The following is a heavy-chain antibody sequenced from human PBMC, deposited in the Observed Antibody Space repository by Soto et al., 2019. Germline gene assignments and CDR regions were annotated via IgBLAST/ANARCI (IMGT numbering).Heavy chain of an antibody. V-gene: IGHV1-69*14. CDR2: IIPLFGTT. CDR3: ARDLGSGYDPGDY. CDR1: GDTFSGYS. J-gene: IGHJ4*02. D-gene: IGHD5-12*01. Sequence: QVHLVQSGAEVKKPGSSVKVSCKASGDTFSGYSISWVRQAPGQGLEWMGGIIPLFGTTNYAQRFQGRVTITADKSTSTAYMELSSLKSEDTAIYYCARDLGSGYDPGDYWGQGTLVTVSS.